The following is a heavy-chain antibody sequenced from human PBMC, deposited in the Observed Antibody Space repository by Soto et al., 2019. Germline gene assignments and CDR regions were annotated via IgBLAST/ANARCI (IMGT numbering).Heavy chain of an antibody. Sequence: GESLKISCKGSGYSFTSYWIGWVRQMPGKGLEWMGIIYPGDSDTRYSPSFQGQVTISADKSISTAYLQWSSLKASDTAMYYCARNGANYYDSSGYFYYYGMDVWGQGTTVTVSS. CDR1: GYSFTSYW. CDR3: ARNGANYYDSSGYFYYYGMDV. J-gene: IGHJ6*02. CDR2: IYPGDSDT. D-gene: IGHD3-22*01. V-gene: IGHV5-51*01.